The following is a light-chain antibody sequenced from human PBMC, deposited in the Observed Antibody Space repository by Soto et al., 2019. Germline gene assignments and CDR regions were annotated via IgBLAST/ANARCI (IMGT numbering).Light chain of an antibody. CDR1: SSDVGAYNY. CDR3: GAWDDSLSGWV. V-gene: IGLV2-14*01. J-gene: IGLJ3*02. Sequence: QSALTQPASVSGSPGQSITISCTGTSSDVGAYNYVSWYQQYPGKAPKVIIFEVRKRPSGVSNRFSGSKSGDTASLAISGLRSDDEADYYCGAWDDSLSGWVFGGGTKLTVL. CDR2: EVR.